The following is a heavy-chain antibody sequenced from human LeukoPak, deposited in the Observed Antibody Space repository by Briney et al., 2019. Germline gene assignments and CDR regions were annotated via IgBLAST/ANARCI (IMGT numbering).Heavy chain of an antibody. CDR1: GGSISSGGYY. CDR3: ARHLLDAFDI. J-gene: IGHJ3*02. CDR2: IYYSGST. V-gene: IGHV4-31*03. Sequence: SQTLSLTCTVSGGSISSGGYYWSWIRQHPGKGLEWIGYIYYSGSTYYNPSLKSRVTISVDTSKNRFSLKLSSVTAADTAVYYCARHLLDAFDIWGQGTMVTVSS.